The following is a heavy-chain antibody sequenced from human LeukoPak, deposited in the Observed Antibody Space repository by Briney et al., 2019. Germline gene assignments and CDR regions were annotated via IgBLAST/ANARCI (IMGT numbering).Heavy chain of an antibody. CDR3: AIAEARYWYFDL. J-gene: IGHJ2*01. CDR1: GGSFSGDY. CDR2: INDSGRT. V-gene: IGHV4-34*01. D-gene: IGHD6-6*01. Sequence: SETLPLTCAVYGGSFSGDYWSWIHQPAGKGLEWIGEINDSGRTNYNPSLKSRVPLSVDTSKNQRSLKLSSVTAADTAVYYCAIAEARYWYFDLWGRGTPVTVSS.